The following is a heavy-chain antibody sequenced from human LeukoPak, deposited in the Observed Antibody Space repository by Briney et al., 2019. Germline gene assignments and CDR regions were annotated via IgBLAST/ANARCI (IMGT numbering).Heavy chain of an antibody. CDR2: INAANGNT. D-gene: IGHD1-14*01. J-gene: IGHJ5*02. CDR3: ARDIDREFNWFDP. V-gene: IGHV1-3*01. CDR1: GGTFSSYA. Sequence: GASVKVSCKASGGTFSSYAISWVRQAPGQGLEWMGWINAANGNTKYSQKFQGRVTITTDTSESTAYMELSSLRSEDTALYYCARDIDREFNWFDPWGQGTLVTVSS.